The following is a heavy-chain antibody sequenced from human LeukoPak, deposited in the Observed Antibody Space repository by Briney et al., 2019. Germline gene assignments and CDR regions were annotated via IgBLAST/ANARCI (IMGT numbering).Heavy chain of an antibody. CDR2: ISSSSSYI. V-gene: IGHV3-21*01. Sequence: GGSLRLSCAASGFTFSSYSMNWVRQAPGKGLEWVSSISSSSSYIYYADSVKGRFTISGDNAKNSLYLQMNSLRAEDTAVYYCARDRRAEWLLHQYYYYMDVWGKGTTVTVSS. CDR3: ARDRRAEWLLHQYYYYMDV. CDR1: GFTFSSYS. D-gene: IGHD3-3*01. J-gene: IGHJ6*03.